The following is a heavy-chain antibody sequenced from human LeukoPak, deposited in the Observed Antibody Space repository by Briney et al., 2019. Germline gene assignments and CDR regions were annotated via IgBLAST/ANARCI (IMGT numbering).Heavy chain of an antibody. CDR1: GGSISSSHYY. V-gene: IGHV4-39*01. Sequence: SETLSLTCTVSGGSISSSHYYWGWIRQTPGKGLEWIGTIYYSGTTYYNPSLESRATISEDTSKNQFSLTLRSVTAADTAVYYCARQISDYDYYCIDVWGKGTTVTVSS. CDR2: IYYSGTT. CDR3: ARQISDYDYYCIDV. J-gene: IGHJ6*03. D-gene: IGHD3-10*01.